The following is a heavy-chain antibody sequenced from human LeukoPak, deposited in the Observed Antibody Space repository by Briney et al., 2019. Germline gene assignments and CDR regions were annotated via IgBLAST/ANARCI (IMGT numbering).Heavy chain of an antibody. D-gene: IGHD6-13*01. CDR2: ISPDGRAT. V-gene: IGHV3-74*01. CDR1: GFRFSSYW. CDR3: ARERTAAGKSYYYGMDV. Sequence: GGSLRLSCAASGFRFSSYWMHWVRQVPGKGLVWVSRISPDGRATPYADSVKGRFTISRDNAKNTLYLQMNSLRAEDTAVYYCARERTAAGKSYYYGMDVWGQGTTVTVSS. J-gene: IGHJ6*02.